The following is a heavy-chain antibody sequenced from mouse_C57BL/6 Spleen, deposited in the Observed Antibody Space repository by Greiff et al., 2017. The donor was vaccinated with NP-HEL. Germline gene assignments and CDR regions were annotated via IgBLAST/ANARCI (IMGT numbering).Heavy chain of an antibody. CDR1: GFTFSDYG. D-gene: IGHD2-4*01. V-gene: IGHV5-17*01. J-gene: IGHJ3*01. CDR3: ARSFYDYDVRFAY. CDR2: ISSGSSTI. Sequence: VQLKESGGGLVKPGGSLKLSCAASGFTFSDYGMHWVRQAPEKGLEWVAYISSGSSTIYYADTVKGRFTISRDNAKNTLFLQMTSLRSEDTAMYYCARSFYDYDVRFAYWGQRTLVTVSA.